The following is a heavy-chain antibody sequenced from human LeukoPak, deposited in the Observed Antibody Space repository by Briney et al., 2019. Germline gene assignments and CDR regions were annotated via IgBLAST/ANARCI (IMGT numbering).Heavy chain of an antibody. CDR2: VSYDGRTT. V-gene: IGHV3-30*18. Sequence: PGGSLRLSCTASGFTFSNFGIHWVRPAPGKGLGWGAGVSYDGRTTYYAASVEGRFTISRDNSGNMLYLQMNSLRAEDTAVYYCAKGRVAARPWYYYMDVWGKGTTVTVSS. J-gene: IGHJ6*03. CDR1: GFTFSNFG. CDR3: AKGRVAARPWYYYMDV. D-gene: IGHD6-6*01.